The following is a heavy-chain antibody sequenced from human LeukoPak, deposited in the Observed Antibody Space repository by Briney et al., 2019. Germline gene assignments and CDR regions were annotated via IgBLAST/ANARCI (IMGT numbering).Heavy chain of an antibody. CDR2: VFHSGST. J-gene: IGHJ4*02. CDR1: GDSISTNEW. D-gene: IGHD6-19*01. CDR3: ARDLAVAGTNYFDF. V-gene: IGHV4-4*02. Sequence: SGTLSLTCSVSGDSISTNEWWSWVRQPPGKGLEWIGEVFHSGSTNYNPSLKGRVTISIDKSKNQFSLEVTSVTAADTAIYYCARDLAVAGTNYFDFWGQGVLVTVSS.